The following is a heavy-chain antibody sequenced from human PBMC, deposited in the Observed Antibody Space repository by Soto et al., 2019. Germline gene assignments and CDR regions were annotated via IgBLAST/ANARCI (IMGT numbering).Heavy chain of an antibody. CDR3: ARHSRYNWNDVTFDY. CDR1: GGSISSYY. CDR2: IYYSGST. J-gene: IGHJ4*02. D-gene: IGHD1-20*01. Sequence: PSETLSLTCTVSGGSISSYYWSWIRQPPGKGLEWIGYIYYSGSTNYNPSLKSRVTISVDTSKNQFSLKLSSVTAADTAVYYCARHSRYNWNDVTFDYWGQGTLVTVSS. V-gene: IGHV4-59*08.